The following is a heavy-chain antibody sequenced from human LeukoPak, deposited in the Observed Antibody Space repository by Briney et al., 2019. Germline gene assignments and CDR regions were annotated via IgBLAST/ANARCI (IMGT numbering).Heavy chain of an antibody. CDR1: GGSISSYY. D-gene: IGHD3-10*01. V-gene: IGHV4-59*01. CDR2: IYYSGST. Sequence: SETLSLTCTVSGGSISSYYWGWIRQPPGKGLEWIGYIYYSGSTNYNPSLKSRVTISVDTSKNQFSLKLSSVTAADTAVYYCARVSSTYYYGSGSYGWFDPWGQGTLVTVSS. J-gene: IGHJ5*02. CDR3: ARVSSTYYYGSGSYGWFDP.